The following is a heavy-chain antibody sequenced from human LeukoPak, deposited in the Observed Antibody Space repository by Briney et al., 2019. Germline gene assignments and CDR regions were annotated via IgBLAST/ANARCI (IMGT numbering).Heavy chain of an antibody. Sequence: GGSLRLSCVDSEFTFSSRWMSWVRQAPGKGLEWVANIKQDGSEKYYVDSVKGRFIISRDNAKKSVYLQMSSLRAEDTAVYYCARGRYLADWGQGILVTVSS. CDR3: ARGRYLAD. CDR2: IKQDGSEK. V-gene: IGHV3-7*01. J-gene: IGHJ4*02. D-gene: IGHD6-19*01. CDR1: EFTFSSRW.